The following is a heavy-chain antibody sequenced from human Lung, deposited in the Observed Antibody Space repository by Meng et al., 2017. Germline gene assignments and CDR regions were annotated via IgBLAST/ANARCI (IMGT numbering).Heavy chain of an antibody. D-gene: IGHD3-22*01. CDR1: GGSISSGGYY. CDR2: IYYSGST. CDR3: VGTIGYYYAMAY. V-gene: IGHV4-31*03. J-gene: IGHJ4*02. Sequence: QVQVQQWGAGLLKPSQTLSLTCTVSGGSISSGGYYWSWIRQYPGKGLEWIGYIYYSGSTYYNPSLRTRVTISLDTSKNQFSLKLSSVTAADTAVYYCVGTIGYYYAMAYWGQGTLVTVSS.